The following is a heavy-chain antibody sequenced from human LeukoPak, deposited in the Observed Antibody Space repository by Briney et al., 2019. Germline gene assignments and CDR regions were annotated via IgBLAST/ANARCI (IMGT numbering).Heavy chain of an antibody. Sequence: PGGSLRLSCAASGFAFSSYAMHWVRQAPGKGLEGVAVISYDGSNKYYEDSVKGRFTISRDNSKNTLYLQMNSLRAEDTAVYYCAREGGSYPALYYFDYWGQGTLVTVSS. CDR2: ISYDGSNK. CDR1: GFAFSSYA. V-gene: IGHV3-30-3*01. D-gene: IGHD1-26*01. J-gene: IGHJ4*02. CDR3: AREGGSYPALYYFDY.